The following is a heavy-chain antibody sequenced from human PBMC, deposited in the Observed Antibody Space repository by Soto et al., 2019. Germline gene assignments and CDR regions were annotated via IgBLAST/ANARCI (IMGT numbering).Heavy chain of an antibody. Sequence: SETLSLTCTVSGGSISSYYWSWIRQPPGKGLEWIGYIYYSGSTNYNPSLKSRVTISVDTSKNQFSLKLSSVTAADTAVYYCARGVGYSSSWYRIDYWGQGTLVTVSS. J-gene: IGHJ4*02. CDR1: GGSISSYY. CDR2: IYYSGST. V-gene: IGHV4-59*01. CDR3: ARGVGYSSSWYRIDY. D-gene: IGHD6-13*01.